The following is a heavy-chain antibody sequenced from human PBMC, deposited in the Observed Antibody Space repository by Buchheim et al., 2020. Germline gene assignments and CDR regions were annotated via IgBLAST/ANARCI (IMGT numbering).Heavy chain of an antibody. D-gene: IGHD2-2*01. J-gene: IGHJ4*02. CDR2: IYYSGST. CDR3: ARGTSRDRGYFDY. CDR1: GGPISSYY. V-gene: IGHV4-59*01. Sequence: QVQLQESGPGLVKPSETLSLTCTVSGGPISSYYWSWIRQPPGKGLEWIGYIYYSGSTNYNPSLKSRVTISVDTSKNQFSLKLSSVTAADTAVYYCARGTSRDRGYFDYWGQGTL.